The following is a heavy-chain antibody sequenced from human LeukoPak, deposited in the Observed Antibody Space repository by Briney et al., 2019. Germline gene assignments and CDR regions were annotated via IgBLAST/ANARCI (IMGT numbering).Heavy chain of an antibody. CDR3: ARRGSGWDLDP. CDR2: ISPGDSDT. V-gene: IGHV5-51*01. CDR1: GYSFTSYC. J-gene: IGHJ5*02. Sequence: GESLKISCKASGYSFTSYCIGWVGQMPGKGLEWMGIISPGDSDTRYRPSFQGKVTISADKSISTAYLQWSSLKASDTAMYYCARRGSGWDLDPWGQGTLVTVSS. D-gene: IGHD6-19*01.